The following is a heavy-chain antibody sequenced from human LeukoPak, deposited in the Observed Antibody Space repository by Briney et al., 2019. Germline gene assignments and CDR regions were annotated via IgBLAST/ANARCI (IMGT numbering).Heavy chain of an antibody. V-gene: IGHV1-24*01. D-gene: IGHD3-9*01. Sequence: ASVKVSCKISGYTLTDVSMHWVRQAPGKGLEWMGGFDPEGGETVYAQKFQGRVTMTEDPSADTAYTELRSLSSEDTAVYYCGIGRKFDWLLCHHWGQGTLVTVSS. J-gene: IGHJ5*02. CDR1: GYTLTDVS. CDR2: FDPEGGET. CDR3: GIGRKFDWLLCHH.